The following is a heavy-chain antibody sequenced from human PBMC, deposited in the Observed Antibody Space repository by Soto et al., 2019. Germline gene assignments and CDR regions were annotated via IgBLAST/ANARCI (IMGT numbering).Heavy chain of an antibody. J-gene: IGHJ4*02. CDR2: IKQDGSEK. D-gene: IGHD3-9*01. CDR3: ARGSSVRYFDWLLYFDC. Sequence: GGSLRLSCAASGFTFSSYWMSWVRQAPGKGLEWVANIKQDGSEKYYVDSVKGRFTISRDNAKNSLYLQMNSLRAEDTGVYYCARGSSVRYFDWLLYFDCWGQGTLVTVSS. V-gene: IGHV3-7*05. CDR1: GFTFSSYW.